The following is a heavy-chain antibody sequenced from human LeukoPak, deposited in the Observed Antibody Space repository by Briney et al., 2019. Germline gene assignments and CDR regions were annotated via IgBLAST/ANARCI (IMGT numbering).Heavy chain of an antibody. Sequence: SETLSLTCTVSGGSISNNYWSWIRQPPGKGLEWIAYIYYTGSANYNPSLKSRVTISVDTSKNQFSLKLSSVTAADTAVYYCARLEDSGYDWSGGFDYWGQGTLVTVSS. D-gene: IGHD5-12*01. CDR3: ARLEDSGYDWSGGFDY. V-gene: IGHV4-59*12. CDR2: IYYTGSA. J-gene: IGHJ4*02. CDR1: GGSISNNY.